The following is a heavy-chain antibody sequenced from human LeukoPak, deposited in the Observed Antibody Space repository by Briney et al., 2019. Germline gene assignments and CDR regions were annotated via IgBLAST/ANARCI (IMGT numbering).Heavy chain of an antibody. CDR3: VRGGSPEAFDI. CDR2: ISNIGTSI. CDR1: GFTFSRYS. J-gene: IGHJ3*02. V-gene: IGHV3-21*01. Sequence: GGSLRLSCAVSGFTFSRYSMNWVRQAPGKGLEWVSSISNIGTSIYYADSVKGRFTISRDNAKNSLYLQMDSLRAEDTAVYYCVRGGSPEAFDIWGQGTMVTVSS. D-gene: IGHD3-16*01.